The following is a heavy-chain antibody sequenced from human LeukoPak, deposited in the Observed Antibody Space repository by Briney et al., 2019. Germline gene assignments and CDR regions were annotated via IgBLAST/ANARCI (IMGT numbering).Heavy chain of an antibody. D-gene: IGHD3-10*01. J-gene: IGHJ6*03. CDR2: INTDGSGT. V-gene: IGHV3-74*01. CDR3: VRDRGTYHVDV. CDR1: GFIFSNYW. Sequence: PGGSLRLSCAASGFIFSNYWVHWVRQAPGKGPVWVSHINTDGSGTNYADSVKGRFTISRDNAKNTLYLQMDSLRAEDTAVYYCVRDRGTYHVDVWGKGTTVTVSS.